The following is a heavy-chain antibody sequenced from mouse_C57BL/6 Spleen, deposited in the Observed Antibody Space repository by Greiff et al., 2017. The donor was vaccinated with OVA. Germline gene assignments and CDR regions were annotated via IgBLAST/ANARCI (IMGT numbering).Heavy chain of an antibody. V-gene: IGHV1-82*01. CDR2: IYPGDGDT. J-gene: IGHJ2*01. Sequence: QVQLQQSGPELVKPGASVKISCKASGYAFSSSWMNWVKQRPGKGLEWIGRIYPGDGDTNYNGKFKGKATLTADKSSSTAYMQLSSLTSEDSAVYFCARTLYGSHFDYWGQGTTLTVSS. D-gene: IGHD1-1*01. CDR1: GYAFSSSW. CDR3: ARTLYGSHFDY.